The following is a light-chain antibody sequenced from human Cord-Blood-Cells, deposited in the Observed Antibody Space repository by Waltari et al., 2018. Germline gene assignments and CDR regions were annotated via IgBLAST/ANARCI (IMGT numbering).Light chain of an antibody. Sequence: QSALTPPASVSGSPGQSITIPCTGTSRDVGSYNLVSWYQQHPGKAPKLMIYAGRKRPSGVSNRFSGSKSGNTASLTISGLQAEDEADYYCCSHAGSSTWVFGGGTKLTVL. CDR3: CSHAGSSTWV. CDR2: AGR. J-gene: IGLJ3*02. V-gene: IGLV2-23*01. CDR1: SRDVGSYNL.